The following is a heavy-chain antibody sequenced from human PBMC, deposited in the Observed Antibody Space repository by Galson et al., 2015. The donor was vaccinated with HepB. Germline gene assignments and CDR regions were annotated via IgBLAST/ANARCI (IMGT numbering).Heavy chain of an antibody. CDR2: IIPIFGTA. Sequence: SVKVSCKASGGTFSSYAISWVRQAPGQGLEWMGGIIPIFGTANYAQKFQGRVTITADESTSTAYMELSSLRSEDTAVYYCARGKAPELELSSYYYMDVWGKGTTVTVSS. D-gene: IGHD1-7*01. J-gene: IGHJ6*03. CDR3: ARGKAPELELSSYYYMDV. V-gene: IGHV1-69*13. CDR1: GGTFSSYA.